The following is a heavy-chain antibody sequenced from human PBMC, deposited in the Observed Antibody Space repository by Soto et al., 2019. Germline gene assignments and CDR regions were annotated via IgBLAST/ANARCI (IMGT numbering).Heavy chain of an antibody. D-gene: IGHD5-12*01. CDR2: IYHSGST. CDR3: ARDNGGGGYDC. CDR1: GGSISSGGYS. J-gene: IGHJ4*02. V-gene: IGHV4-30-2*01. Sequence: QLQLQESGSGLVKPSQTLSLTCAVSGGSISSGGYSWSWSRQPPGKGLEWIGYIYHSGSTYYNPSLKSRGTISVDRSKNQFSLKLSSVTAADTAVYYCARDNGGGGYDCWGQGTLVTVSS.